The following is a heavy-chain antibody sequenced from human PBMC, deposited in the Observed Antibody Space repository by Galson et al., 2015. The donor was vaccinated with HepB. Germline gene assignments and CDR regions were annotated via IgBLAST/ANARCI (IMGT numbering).Heavy chain of an antibody. CDR1: GYTFTSYG. Sequence: SVKVSCKASGYTFTSYGISWVRQAPGQGLEWMGWISAYNGNTNYAQKLQGRVTMTTDTSTSTAYMELRSPRSDDTAVYYCARDLKPRITMVRGVNVWGQGTLVTVSS. D-gene: IGHD3-10*01. V-gene: IGHV1-18*01. J-gene: IGHJ4*02. CDR3: ARDLKPRITMVRGVNV. CDR2: ISAYNGNT.